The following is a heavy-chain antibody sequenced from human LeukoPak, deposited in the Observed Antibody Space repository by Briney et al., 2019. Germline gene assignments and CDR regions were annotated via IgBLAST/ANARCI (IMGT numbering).Heavy chain of an antibody. V-gene: IGHV1-3*01. CDR2: INAGNGNT. CDR1: GYTFTSYA. Sequence: PGASVKVSCKASGYTFTSYAMHWVRQAPGQRLEWMGWINAGNGNTKYSQKFQGRVTITRDTSASTAYMELSSLRSEDTAVYYCARDRNGDYEGFDYWGQGTLVTVSS. CDR3: ARDRNGDYEGFDY. J-gene: IGHJ4*02. D-gene: IGHD4-17*01.